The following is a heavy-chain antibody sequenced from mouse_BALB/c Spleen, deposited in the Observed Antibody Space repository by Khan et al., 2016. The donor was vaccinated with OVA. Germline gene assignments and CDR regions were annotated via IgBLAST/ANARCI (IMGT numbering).Heavy chain of an antibody. CDR3: ASEATSWDFSFPY. D-gene: IGHD3-2*02. Sequence: VRLQQSGPELVEPGASVKMSCKASGYTFTNYVIHWVKQKPGQGLEWIGYINRDNAGTRYNEKFKGKATMTSDISSTPAYLELLSLHFGDSAVCYWASEATSWDFSFPYWGQGTLVTVSA. V-gene: IGHV1S136*01. CDR2: INRDNAGT. CDR1: GYTFTNYV. J-gene: IGHJ3*01.